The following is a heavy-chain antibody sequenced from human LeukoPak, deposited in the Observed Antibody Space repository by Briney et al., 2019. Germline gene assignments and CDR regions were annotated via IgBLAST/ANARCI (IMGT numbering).Heavy chain of an antibody. V-gene: IGHV3-21*01. CDR2: ISSSSSYI. Sequence: GGSLGLSCAASGFTFSSYSMNWVRQAPGKGLEWVSSISSSSSYIYYADSVKGRFTISRDNAKNSLYLQMNSLRAEDTAVYYCARAIGYYYGSGTGYWGQGTLVTVSS. CDR1: GFTFSSYS. D-gene: IGHD3-10*01. J-gene: IGHJ4*02. CDR3: ARAIGYYYGSGTGY.